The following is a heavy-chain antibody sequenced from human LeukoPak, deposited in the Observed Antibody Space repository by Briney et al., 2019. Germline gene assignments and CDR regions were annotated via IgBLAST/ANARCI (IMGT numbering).Heavy chain of an antibody. Sequence: GSLRLSCAASGFTFSTYAMSWVRQAPGKGLQWVSTMSGNAGSIYYADSVKGRFTISRDNSKNTLYLQMNSLRAEDTAVYYCAKDSTVTMPDAFDIWGQGTMVTVSS. CDR1: GFTFSTYA. D-gene: IGHD4-17*01. V-gene: IGHV3-23*01. J-gene: IGHJ3*02. CDR2: MSGNAGSI. CDR3: AKDSTVTMPDAFDI.